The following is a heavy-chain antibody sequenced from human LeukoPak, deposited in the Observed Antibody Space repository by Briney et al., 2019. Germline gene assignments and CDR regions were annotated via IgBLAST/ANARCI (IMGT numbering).Heavy chain of an antibody. CDR1: GGSFSGYY. CDR2: INHSGST. D-gene: IGHD5-18*01. Sequence: PSETLSLTCAVYGGSFSGYYWSWIRQPPGKGLEWIGEINHSGSTNYNPSLKSRVTISVDTSKNQFSLKLSSVTAADTAVYYCARSRRGYGYGYRMFGEYYFDYWGQGTLVTVSS. J-gene: IGHJ4*02. CDR3: ARSRRGYGYGYRMFGEYYFDY. V-gene: IGHV4-34*01.